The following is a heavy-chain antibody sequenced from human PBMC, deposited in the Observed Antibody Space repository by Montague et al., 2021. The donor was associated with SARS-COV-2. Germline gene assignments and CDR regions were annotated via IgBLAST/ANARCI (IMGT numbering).Heavy chain of an antibody. CDR3: ARGRYGGNRGYYFDY. V-gene: IGHV2-70*01. J-gene: IGHJ4*02. CDR2: XDWXDDK. Sequence: PALVTPTQTFTLTCTFSGFPLSTSGMGVSWIRQPPGKALEWLALXDWXDDKYYSTSLKTRLTISKDTSKNQVVLTMTNMDPVDTATYYCARGRYGGNRGYYFDYGGQGTLVTVSS. CDR1: GFPLSTSGMG. D-gene: IGHD4-23*01.